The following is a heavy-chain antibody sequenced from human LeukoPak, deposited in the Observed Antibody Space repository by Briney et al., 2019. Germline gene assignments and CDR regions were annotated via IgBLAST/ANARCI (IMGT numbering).Heavy chain of an antibody. CDR3: ASLGYFDWLLSP. CDR1: GGSISSYY. D-gene: IGHD3-9*01. CDR2: IYHSGST. Sequence: SETLSLTCTVSGGSISSYYWSWIRQPPGKGLEWIGSIYHSGSTYYNPSLKSRVTISVDTSKNQFSLKLSSVTAADTAVYYCASLGYFDWLLSPWGQGTLVTVSS. V-gene: IGHV4-59*08. J-gene: IGHJ5*02.